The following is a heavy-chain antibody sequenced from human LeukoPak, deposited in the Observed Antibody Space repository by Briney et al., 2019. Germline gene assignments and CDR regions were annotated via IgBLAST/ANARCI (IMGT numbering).Heavy chain of an antibody. J-gene: IGHJ1*01. CDR2: ISAYNGNT. V-gene: IGHV1-18*01. D-gene: IGHD1-26*01. CDR3: ARGDPLGATSPFQH. Sequence: ASVKVSCKASGYTFTSYGISWVRQAPGQGLEWMGWISAYNGNTNYAQKFQGRVTMTTDTSTSTVYMELRSLRSDDTAVYYCARGDPLGATSPFQHWGQGTLVAVSS. CDR1: GYTFTSYG.